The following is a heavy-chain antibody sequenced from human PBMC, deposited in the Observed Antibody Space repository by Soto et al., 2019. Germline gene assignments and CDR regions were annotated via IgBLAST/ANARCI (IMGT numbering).Heavy chain of an antibody. J-gene: IGHJ4*02. CDR1: GGSISSYD. Sequence: QVQLQESGPGLVKPSETLSLTCTVSGGSISSYDWSWIRQPPGKGLEWIGYIYYSGSTNYNPSLKSRVTMSVDTSKNQFSLTLSSVTAADTAVYFCARALEGGGYFDSWGQGTLVTVSS. V-gene: IGHV4-59*01. CDR2: IYYSGST. CDR3: ARALEGGGYFDS. D-gene: IGHD1-1*01.